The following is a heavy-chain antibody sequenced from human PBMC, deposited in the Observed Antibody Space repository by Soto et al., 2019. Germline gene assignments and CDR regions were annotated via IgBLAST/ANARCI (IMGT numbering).Heavy chain of an antibody. CDR1: GGSISSYY. CDR2: IYYSGST. V-gene: IGHV4-59*01. D-gene: IGHD1-20*01. J-gene: IGHJ4*02. CDR3: ARARGITGTFDY. Sequence: SETLSLTCTVSGGSISSYYWSWIRQPPGKGLEWIGYIYYSGSTNYNPSLKSRVTISVDTSKNQFSLKLSSVTAADTAVYYCARARGITGTFDYWGQGTLVTV.